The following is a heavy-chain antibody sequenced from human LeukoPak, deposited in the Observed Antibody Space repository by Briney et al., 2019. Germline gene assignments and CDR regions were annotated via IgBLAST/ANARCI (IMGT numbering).Heavy chain of an antibody. CDR2: ISYSGST. V-gene: IGHV4-61*10. Sequence: PSQTLSLTCTVSGGSISSGSYYWSWIRQPAGKGLEWIGYISYSGSTNYNPSLNSRVTISVDTSKNQFSLKLSSVTAADTAVYYCARARWLQTVDYWGQGTLVTVSS. CDR1: GGSISSGSYY. D-gene: IGHD5-24*01. CDR3: ARARWLQTVDY. J-gene: IGHJ4*02.